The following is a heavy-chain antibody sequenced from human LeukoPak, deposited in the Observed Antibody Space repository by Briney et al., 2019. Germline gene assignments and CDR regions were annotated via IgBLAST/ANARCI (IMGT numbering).Heavy chain of an antibody. CDR3: ARSVDPRALNWFDL. CDR2: INPNSGVT. CDR1: GYTFTGYY. V-gene: IGHV1-2*02. Sequence: ASVKVSCKASGYTFTGYYLNWVRQAPGQGLEWMGWINPNSGVTNQAQNFRGRVSLTRDTSISTIYMELRSLRSDDTAVYFCARSVDPRALNWFDLWGQGTLVSVSS. J-gene: IGHJ5*02. D-gene: IGHD5-12*01.